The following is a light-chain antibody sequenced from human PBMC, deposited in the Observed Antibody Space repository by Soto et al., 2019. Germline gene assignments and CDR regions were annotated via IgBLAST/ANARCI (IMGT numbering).Light chain of an antibody. CDR2: DAD. J-gene: IGKJ2*01. CDR1: HDIKNY. Sequence: DIQLTQSPPSLSASEGDRVTITCQASHDIKNYLNWYQQKPGKAPKLLIYDADNLQTGVPSRFSGSGAGTEFTFTIGSLQPEDVATYFCQQFDVLPQYTFGQGTKVDIK. CDR3: QQFDVLPQYT. V-gene: IGKV1-33*01.